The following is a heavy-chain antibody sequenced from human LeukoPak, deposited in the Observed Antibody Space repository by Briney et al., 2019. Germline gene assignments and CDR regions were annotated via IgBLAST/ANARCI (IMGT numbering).Heavy chain of an antibody. CDR3: AKDYGPVLMVYAPGVLDY. Sequence: GGSLRLSCAASGFTFDSFSMNWVRQAPGKGLEWVSSISTSSRHIYHADSVKGRFTISRDNAKNTLYLQMNSLRAEDTAVYYCAKDYGPVLMVYAPGVLDYWGQGTLVTVSS. CDR2: ISTSSRHI. V-gene: IGHV3-21*01. CDR1: GFTFDSFS. J-gene: IGHJ4*02. D-gene: IGHD2-8*01.